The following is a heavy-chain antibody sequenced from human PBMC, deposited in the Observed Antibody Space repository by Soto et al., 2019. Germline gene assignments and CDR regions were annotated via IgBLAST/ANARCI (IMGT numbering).Heavy chain of an antibody. Sequence: QVQLVQSGAEVKKPGSSVKVSCKASGGTFSSYAISWVRQAPGQGLEWMGGIIPIFGTANYAQKFQGRVTITADASTSTAYKELSSLRSEDTAVYYCGRAYCSSTSCYTFGWTYYGMDVWGQGTTVTVSS. CDR3: GRAYCSSTSCYTFGWTYYGMDV. V-gene: IGHV1-69*01. CDR1: GGTFSSYA. D-gene: IGHD2-2*02. CDR2: IIPIFGTA. J-gene: IGHJ6*02.